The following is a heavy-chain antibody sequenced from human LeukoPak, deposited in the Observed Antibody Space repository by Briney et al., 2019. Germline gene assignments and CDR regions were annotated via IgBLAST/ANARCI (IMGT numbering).Heavy chain of an antibody. CDR2: INPNSGGT. CDR1: GYTFTGYY. V-gene: IGHV1-2*02. CDR3: ARVRVAIYGDYDGLGYDY. D-gene: IGHD4-17*01. Sequence: ASVKVSCKASGYTFTGYYMHWVRQAPGQGLEWMGWINPNSGGTNYAQKFQGRVTMTRDTSISTAYMELSRLRSDDTAVYYCARVRVAIYGDYDGLGYDYWGQGTLVTVSS. J-gene: IGHJ4*02.